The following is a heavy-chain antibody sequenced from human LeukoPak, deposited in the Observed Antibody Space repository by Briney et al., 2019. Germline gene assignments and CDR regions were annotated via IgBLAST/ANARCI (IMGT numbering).Heavy chain of an antibody. CDR2: ISAGGGST. CDR3: ARDRSSSWYPGWFDP. V-gene: IGHV3-66*01. J-gene: IGHJ5*02. D-gene: IGHD6-13*01. CDR1: GFTVSSNY. Sequence: GGSLRLSCAASGFTVSSNYMSWVRQAPGKGLEWVSGISAGGGSTNHADSVKGRFTISRDNSKNTLYLQMNSLRAEDTAVYYCARDRSSSWYPGWFDPWGQGTLVTVSS.